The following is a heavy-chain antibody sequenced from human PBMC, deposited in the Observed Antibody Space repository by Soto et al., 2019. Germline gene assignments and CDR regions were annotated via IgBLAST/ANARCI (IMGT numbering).Heavy chain of an antibody. Sequence: SKTLSLTCAVYGGSFSGYYWSWIRQPPGKGLEWIGEINHSGSTNYNPSLKSRVTISVDTSKNQFSLKLSSVTAADTAVYYCARGPGGTEDDAFDIWGQGTMVTVSS. CDR1: GGSFSGYY. J-gene: IGHJ3*02. V-gene: IGHV4-34*01. CDR2: INHSGST. CDR3: ARGPGGTEDDAFDI. D-gene: IGHD1-1*01.